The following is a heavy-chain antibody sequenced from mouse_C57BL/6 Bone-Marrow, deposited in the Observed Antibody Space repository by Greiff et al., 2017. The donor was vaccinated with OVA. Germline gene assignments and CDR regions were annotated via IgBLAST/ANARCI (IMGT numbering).Heavy chain of an antibody. CDR3: ARGRGVYSNYDAMDY. J-gene: IGHJ4*01. Sequence: QVQLQQSGAELVRPGTSVKMSCKASGYTFTNYWIGWAKQRPGHGLEWIGDIYPGGGYTNYNEKFKGKATLTADKSSSTAYMQFSSLTSEDSAIYYCARGRGVYSNYDAMDYWGQGTSVTVSS. V-gene: IGHV1-63*01. CDR2: IYPGGGYT. CDR1: GYTFTNYW. D-gene: IGHD2-5*01.